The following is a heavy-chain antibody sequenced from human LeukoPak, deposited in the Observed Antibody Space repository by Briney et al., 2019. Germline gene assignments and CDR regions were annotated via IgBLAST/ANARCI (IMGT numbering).Heavy chain of an antibody. D-gene: IGHD4-17*01. CDR1: GGSISSSSYY. CDR2: IYYSGST. V-gene: IGHV4-39*01. Sequence: KPSETLSLTCTVSGGSISSSSYYWGWIRQPPGKGLEWIGSIYYSGSTYYNPSLKSRVTISVDTSKNQFSLKLSSVTAADTAVYYCASGAMTTVTTVDYWGQGTLVTVSS. CDR3: ASGAMTTVTTVDY. J-gene: IGHJ4*02.